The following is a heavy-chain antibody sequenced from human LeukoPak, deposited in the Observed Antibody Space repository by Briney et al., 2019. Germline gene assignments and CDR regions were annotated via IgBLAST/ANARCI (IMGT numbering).Heavy chain of an antibody. V-gene: IGHV3-21*01. J-gene: IGHJ3*02. CDR3: ARGKREQWLGPDAFDI. CDR2: ISSSSSYI. Sequence: GGSLRLSCAASGFTFSSYSMNWVRQAPGKGLEWVSSISSSSSYIYYADSVKGRFTISRDNAKNSLYLQMNSLRAEDTAVYYCARGKREQWLGPDAFDIWGQGTMVTVSS. D-gene: IGHD6-19*01. CDR1: GFTFSSYS.